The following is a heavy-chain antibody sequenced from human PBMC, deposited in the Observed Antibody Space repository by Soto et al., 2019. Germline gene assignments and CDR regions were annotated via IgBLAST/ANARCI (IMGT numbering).Heavy chain of an antibody. CDR2: IYPGDSDT. CDR1: GYSFTSYW. Sequence: GESLKISCKGSGYSFTSYWIGWVRQMPGKGLEWMGIIYPGDSDTRYSPSFQGEVTISADKSISTAYLQWSSLKASDTAMYYCASRIAAAGPGYYGMDVWGQGTTVTVSS. V-gene: IGHV5-51*01. D-gene: IGHD6-13*01. J-gene: IGHJ6*02. CDR3: ASRIAAAGPGYYGMDV.